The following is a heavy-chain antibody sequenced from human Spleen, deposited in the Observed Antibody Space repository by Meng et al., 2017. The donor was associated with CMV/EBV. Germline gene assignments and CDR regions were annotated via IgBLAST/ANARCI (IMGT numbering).Heavy chain of an antibody. CDR3: TKGNGVVPAAIVDYFDY. V-gene: IGHV3-53*01. CDR1: GFTVRTNY. J-gene: IGHJ4*02. D-gene: IGHD2-2*01. CDR2: IYIGGGT. Sequence: GGSLRLSCAASGFTVRTNYMSWVRQAPGKGLESVAIIYIGGGTHHADSVKGRFTISRDNAKNTLYLQMNSLRAEDTAVYYCTKGNGVVPAAIVDYFDYWGQGTLVTVSS.